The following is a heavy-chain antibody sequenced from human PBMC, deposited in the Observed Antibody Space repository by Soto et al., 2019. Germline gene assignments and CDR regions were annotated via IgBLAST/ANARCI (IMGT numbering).Heavy chain of an antibody. J-gene: IGHJ4*02. D-gene: IGHD3-10*01. V-gene: IGHV4-30-4*01. CDR3: AGGNYYGSGSYYNSDY. CDR1: GGSIRSGDYY. Sequence: SETLSLTFTVSGGSIRSGDYYWSWIRQPPGKGLEWIGYIYYSGSTYYNPSLKSGVTISVDTSKNQFSLKLSSVTAADTAVYYSAGGNYYGSGSYYNSDYWGQGTLVTVS. CDR2: IYYSGST.